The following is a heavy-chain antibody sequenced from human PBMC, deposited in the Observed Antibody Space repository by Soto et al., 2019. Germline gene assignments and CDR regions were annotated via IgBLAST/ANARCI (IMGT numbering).Heavy chain of an antibody. Sequence: GGSLRLSCAASGFTFDDYAMHWVRQAPGKGLEWVSGISWNSGSIGYADSVKGRFTISRDNAKNSLYLQMNSLRAEDTALYYCAKDMRPAGDFWSEGAFDIWGQGTMVTVSS. CDR2: ISWNSGSI. V-gene: IGHV3-9*01. J-gene: IGHJ3*02. CDR3: AKDMRPAGDFWSEGAFDI. D-gene: IGHD3-3*01. CDR1: GFTFDDYA.